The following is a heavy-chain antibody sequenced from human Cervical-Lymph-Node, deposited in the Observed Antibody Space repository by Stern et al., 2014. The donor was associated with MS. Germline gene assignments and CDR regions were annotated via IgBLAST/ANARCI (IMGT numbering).Heavy chain of an antibody. Sequence: QVQLEQSGGGVVQPWRSLRLSCACSGFTFSTYGIHRVRHPPGTGLEWVALISHDGSKKSYVDLVKGRFTITRDNSKNTVYVHMNSLRDEDTAVYYCAKDRGSGWSLDYWGQGTLVIVSS. V-gene: IGHV3-30*18. CDR3: AKDRGSGWSLDY. J-gene: IGHJ4*02. D-gene: IGHD6-19*01. CDR1: GFTFSTYG. CDR2: ISHDGSKK.